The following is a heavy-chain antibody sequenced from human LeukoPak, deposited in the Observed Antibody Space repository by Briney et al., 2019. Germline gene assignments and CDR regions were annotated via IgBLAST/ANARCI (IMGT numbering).Heavy chain of an antibody. V-gene: IGHV4-39*07. D-gene: IGHD1-7*01. CDR1: GGSISSSSYY. J-gene: IGHJ5*02. Sequence: SETLSLTCTVSGGSISSSSYYWGWIRQPPGKGLEWIRSIYYSGSTYYNPSLKSRVTISVDTSKNQFSLKLSSVTAADTAVYYCARDQAGTTSRARWFDPWGQGTLVTVSS. CDR2: IYYSGST. CDR3: ARDQAGTTSRARWFDP.